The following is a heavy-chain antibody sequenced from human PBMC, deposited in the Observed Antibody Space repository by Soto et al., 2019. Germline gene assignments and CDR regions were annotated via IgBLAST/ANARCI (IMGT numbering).Heavy chain of an antibody. V-gene: IGHV3-48*02. Sequence: EVQLVESGGGLVQPGGSLRLSCAASGFTFSSYNMNWVRQAPGKGLEWVSYISSSSSTIYYADSVKGRFTISRDNAKNSLYLQMNSLRDEDTAVYYCARDKPSGSYFAPPRYYFDYWGQGTLVTVSS. CDR1: GFTFSSYN. D-gene: IGHD1-26*01. CDR2: ISSSSSTI. CDR3: ARDKPSGSYFAPPRYYFDY. J-gene: IGHJ4*02.